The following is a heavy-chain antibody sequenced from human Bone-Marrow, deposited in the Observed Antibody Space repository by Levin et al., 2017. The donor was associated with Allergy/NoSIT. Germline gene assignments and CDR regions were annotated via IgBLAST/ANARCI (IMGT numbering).Heavy chain of an antibody. Sequence: GGSLRLSCAASGFSFDTYAMNWVRQPPGKGLEWVAGIGNSGGNIYYADSVTGRFTISRDNSRDTVFLQMNNVRVYGTAIHYCAKSGARVAVAGRYYFDSWGRGALVTVAS. CDR3: AKSGARVAVAGRYYFDS. J-gene: IGHJ4*02. CDR1: GFSFDTYA. D-gene: IGHD6-19*01. CDR2: IGNSGGNI. V-gene: IGHV3-23*01.